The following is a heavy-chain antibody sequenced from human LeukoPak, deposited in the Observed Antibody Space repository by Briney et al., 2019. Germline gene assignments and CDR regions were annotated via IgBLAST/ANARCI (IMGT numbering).Heavy chain of an antibody. CDR2: LSNSGNT. CDR1: GGSLSSRSHY. CDR3: AGDIAVAGRGADY. Sequence: SGTLSLTCTVSGGSLSSRSHYWGWNRQPPGQGLEWIGSLSNSGNTYYNPSLKSRVTISVDTSKNQFSLKLSSVTAADTAVYYCAGDIAVAGRGADYWGQGTLVTVSS. V-gene: IGHV4-39*07. D-gene: IGHD6-19*01. J-gene: IGHJ4*02.